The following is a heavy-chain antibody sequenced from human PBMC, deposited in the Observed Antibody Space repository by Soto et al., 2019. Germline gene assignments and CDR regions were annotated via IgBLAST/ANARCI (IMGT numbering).Heavy chain of an antibody. J-gene: IGHJ5*02. V-gene: IGHV4-31*03. D-gene: IGHD3-10*01. Sequence: QVQLQESGPGLVKPSQTLSLTCTVSGGSISSGGYYWSWIRQHPGKGLEGIGYIYYSGSTHYNPSLKSRVTLSVDPSKNQFSLKLSSVTAADTAVYYCARTYYYGSGSYYKFWFDPWGQGTLVTVSS. CDR1: GGSISSGGYY. CDR3: ARTYYYGSGSYYKFWFDP. CDR2: IYYSGST.